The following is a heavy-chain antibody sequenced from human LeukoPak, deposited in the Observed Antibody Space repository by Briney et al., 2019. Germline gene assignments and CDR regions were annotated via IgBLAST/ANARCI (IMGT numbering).Heavy chain of an antibody. D-gene: IGHD1-26*01. V-gene: IGHV3-30-3*01. J-gene: IGHJ4*02. CDR1: GFTFSSYA. Sequence: GRSLRLSCAASGFTFSSYAMHWVRQAPGKGLEWVAVISYDGSNKYYADSVKGRFTISRDNSKNTLYLQMNSLRAEDTAVYYCARDPSGSYTEFFDYWGQGTLVTVSS. CDR3: ARDPSGSYTEFFDY. CDR2: ISYDGSNK.